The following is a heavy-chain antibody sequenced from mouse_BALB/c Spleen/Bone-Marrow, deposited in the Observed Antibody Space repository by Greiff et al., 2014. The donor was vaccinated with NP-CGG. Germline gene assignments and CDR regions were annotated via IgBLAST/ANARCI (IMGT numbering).Heavy chain of an antibody. D-gene: IGHD1-1*01. Sequence: VQLQQSGAELARPGASVKLSCKASGYTFTSYWMQWVKQRPGQGLEWIGAIYPGDGDTRYTQKFKGKATLTADKSSSTAYMQLSSLASEDSAVYYCARYYYGSNYGYFDVWGAGTTVTVSS. CDR3: ARYYYGSNYGYFDV. J-gene: IGHJ1*01. CDR1: GYTFTSYW. CDR2: IYPGDGDT. V-gene: IGHV1-87*01.